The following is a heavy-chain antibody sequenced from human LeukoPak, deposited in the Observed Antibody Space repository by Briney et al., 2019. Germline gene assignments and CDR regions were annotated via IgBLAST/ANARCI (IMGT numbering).Heavy chain of an antibody. V-gene: IGHV1-69*02. CDR3: ARTRGSSGYYFPYYFDY. CDR1: GGTFSSYT. Sequence: KVSCKASGGTFSSYTISWVRQAPGQGLEWMGRIIPILGIANYAQKFQGRVTITADKSTSTAYMELSSLRSEDTAVYYCARTRGSSGYYFPYYFDYWGQGTLVTASS. CDR2: IIPILGIA. D-gene: IGHD3-22*01. J-gene: IGHJ4*02.